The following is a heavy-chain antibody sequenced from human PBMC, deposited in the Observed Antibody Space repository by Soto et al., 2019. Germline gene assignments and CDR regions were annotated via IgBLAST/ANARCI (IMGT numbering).Heavy chain of an antibody. CDR2: INPSGGST. CDR3: ARGVLLWFGELLSDY. V-gene: IGHV1-46*01. J-gene: IGHJ4*02. Sequence: ASVKVSCKASGYTFTSYYMHWVRQAPGQGLEWMGIINPSGGSTSYAQKFQGRVTMTRDTSTSTVYMELSSLRSEDTAVYYCARGVLLWFGELLSDYWGQGTLVTVSS. D-gene: IGHD3-10*01. CDR1: GYTFTSYY.